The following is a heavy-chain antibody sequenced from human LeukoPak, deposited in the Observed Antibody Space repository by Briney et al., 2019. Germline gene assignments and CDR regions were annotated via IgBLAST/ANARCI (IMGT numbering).Heavy chain of an antibody. V-gene: IGHV3-23*01. CDR2: ISGRGGST. J-gene: IGHJ4*02. D-gene: IGHD3-3*01. CDR3: AKNNDFWSGYSLDY. CDR1: GSTVKSNY. Sequence: GGSLRLSCVVSGSTVKSNYMSWARQAPGKGLEWVSVISGRGGSTNYADSVKGRFTISRDNSKNTLYLQMNSLRAEDTAVYYCAKNNDFWSGYSLDYWGQGTLVTVSS.